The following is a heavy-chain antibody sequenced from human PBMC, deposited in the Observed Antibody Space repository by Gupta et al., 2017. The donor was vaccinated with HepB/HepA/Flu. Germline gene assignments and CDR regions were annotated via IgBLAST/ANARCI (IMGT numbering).Heavy chain of an antibody. CDR1: GYTFTNLD. CDR2: MSPNNGNT. D-gene: IGHD5-12*01. CDR3: ARGVDAGVDV. V-gene: IGHV1-8*01. J-gene: IGHJ6*02. Sequence: QVQLVQSGAELKEPGASVKVSCKASGYTFTNLDINWVRQAPGQGPEWMGWMSPNNGNTGYAQKFQDRVTMTRDTSISTAYMELSSLTAEDTAIYYCARGVDAGVDVWGQGTTVLVSS.